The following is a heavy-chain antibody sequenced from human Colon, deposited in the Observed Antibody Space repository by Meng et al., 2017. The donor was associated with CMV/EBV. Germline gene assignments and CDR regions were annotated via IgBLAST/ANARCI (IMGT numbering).Heavy chain of an antibody. J-gene: IGHJ4*02. CDR2: MIGSGGRT. CDR3: ARGSILDY. V-gene: IGHV3-23*01. Sequence: GGSLRLSCTASGFTFSTFAMSWVRQAPGKGLEWVSTMIGSGGRTYYADTVKGRFTISRDSSKSTLYLQMNSLRAEDTAVYYCARGSILDYWGQGTLVTVSS. CDR1: GFTFSTFA.